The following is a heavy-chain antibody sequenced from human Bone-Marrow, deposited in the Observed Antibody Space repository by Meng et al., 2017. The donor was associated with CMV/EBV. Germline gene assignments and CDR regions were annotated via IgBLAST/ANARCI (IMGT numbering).Heavy chain of an antibody. J-gene: IGHJ3*02. D-gene: IGHD3-10*01. V-gene: IGHV3-30*04. CDR3: ARDRRVRGVHDAFDI. CDR1: GFTFSSYA. CDR2: ISYDGSNK. Sequence: GESLKISCAASGFTFSSYAMHWVRQAPGKGLEWVAVISYDGSNKYCADSVKGRFTISRDNSKNTLYLQMNSLRAEDTAVYYCARDRRVRGVHDAFDIWGQGTMVTVSS.